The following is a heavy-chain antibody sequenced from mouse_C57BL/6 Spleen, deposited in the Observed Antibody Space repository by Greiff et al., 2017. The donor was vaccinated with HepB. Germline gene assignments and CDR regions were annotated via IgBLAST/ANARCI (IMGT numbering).Heavy chain of an antibody. D-gene: IGHD2-4*01. Sequence: EVNLVESEGGLVQPGSSMKLSCTASGFTFSDYYMAWVRQVPEKGLEWVANINYDGSSTYYLDSLKSRFIISRDNAKNILYLKMSSLKSEDTATYYCARDLYYDYDWDWYFDVWGTGTTVTVSS. J-gene: IGHJ1*03. CDR3: ARDLYYDYDWDWYFDV. CDR2: INYDGSST. CDR1: GFTFSDYY. V-gene: IGHV5-16*01.